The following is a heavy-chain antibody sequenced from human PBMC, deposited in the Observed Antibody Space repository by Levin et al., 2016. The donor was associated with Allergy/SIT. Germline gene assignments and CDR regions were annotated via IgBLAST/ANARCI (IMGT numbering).Heavy chain of an antibody. J-gene: IGHJ2*01. D-gene: IGHD4-17*01. V-gene: IGHV3-73*01. CDR2: IRSKANNYAT. CDR3: ARIGGDSGWYFDL. Sequence: GGSLRLSCAVSGFTFSGSAMHWVRQASGKGLEWLGRIRSKANNYATAYAASVKGRFTVFRDDSKNTAYLQMNSLNTEDTAIYYCARIGGDSGWYFDLWGRGTLVTVSS. CDR1: GFTFSGSA.